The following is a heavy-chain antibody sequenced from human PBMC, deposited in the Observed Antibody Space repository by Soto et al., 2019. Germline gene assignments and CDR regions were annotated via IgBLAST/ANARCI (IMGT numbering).Heavy chain of an antibody. CDR1: GFTFSSYS. V-gene: IGHV3-48*04. Sequence: GGSLRLSCVASGFTFSSYSMNWVRQAPGKGLEWVSYISSSSSTISYADSVKGRFTISRDNAKNSLYLQMNSLRAEDTAVYYCAKVVYYYYMDVWGKGTTVTVSS. CDR3: AKVVYYYYMDV. CDR2: ISSSSSTI. J-gene: IGHJ6*03.